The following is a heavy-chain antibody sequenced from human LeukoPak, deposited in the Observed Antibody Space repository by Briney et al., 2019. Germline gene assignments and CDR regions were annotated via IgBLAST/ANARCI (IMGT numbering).Heavy chain of an antibody. D-gene: IGHD6-6*01. CDR2: ITSSNSYL. J-gene: IGHJ4*02. CDR3: ARSYSSSRGTFDY. CDR1: GLTFSSYG. V-gene: IGHV3-21*01. Sequence: GGPRRLSCAASGLTFSSYGMNWVGRGPGKGLEWVSSITSSNSYLYYADSVKGRFTISRDNPMNSLYLQMNSLRAEDTAVYYCARSYSSSRGTFDYWGQGTLVPVSS.